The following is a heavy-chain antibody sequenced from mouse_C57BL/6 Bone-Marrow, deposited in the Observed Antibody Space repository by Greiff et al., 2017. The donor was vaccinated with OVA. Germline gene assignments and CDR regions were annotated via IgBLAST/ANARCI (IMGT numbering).Heavy chain of an antibody. CDR3: ARKRGNYSYAMDY. D-gene: IGHD2-1*01. Sequence: DVKLVESGGGLVKPGGSLKLSCAASGFTFSDYGMHWVRQAPEKGLEWVAYISSGSSTIYYADTVKGRFTISRDNAKNTLFLQMTSLRSEDTAMYYCARKRGNYSYAMDYWGQGTSVTVSS. CDR2: ISSGSSTI. CDR1: GFTFSDYG. J-gene: IGHJ4*01. V-gene: IGHV5-17*01.